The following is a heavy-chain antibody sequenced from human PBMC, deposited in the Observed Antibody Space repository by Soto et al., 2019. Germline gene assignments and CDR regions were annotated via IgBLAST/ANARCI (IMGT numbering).Heavy chain of an antibody. J-gene: IGHJ4*02. CDR1: GLTFSNSA. Sequence: QMQLVQSGPEVRKPGTSVKVSCKTSGLTFSNSAVQWVRQARGQRLEWIGWIAVGSGDTKYAQNFQERVTITRDMPTSTAYMEVSSLRSEDTAVYYCAAPPNRDAYNYDYWGQGTLITVSS. D-gene: IGHD5-12*01. CDR3: AAPPNRDAYNYDY. CDR2: IAVGSGDT. V-gene: IGHV1-58*01.